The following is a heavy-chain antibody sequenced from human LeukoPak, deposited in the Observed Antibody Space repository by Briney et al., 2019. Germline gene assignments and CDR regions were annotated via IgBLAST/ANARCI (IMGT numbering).Heavy chain of an antibody. J-gene: IGHJ3*02. D-gene: IGHD6-6*01. CDR1: GYTFTSFG. CDR2: IGAYNGDT. Sequence: GASLKVSCKASGYTFTSFGISWVRQAPGQGLKWMGWIGAYNGDTNYAQNLQGRVTMTTDTSTSTAYMELRSLRSDDTAVYYCARDYSSSGYDAFDIWGQGTMVTVSS. V-gene: IGHV1-18*01. CDR3: ARDYSSSGYDAFDI.